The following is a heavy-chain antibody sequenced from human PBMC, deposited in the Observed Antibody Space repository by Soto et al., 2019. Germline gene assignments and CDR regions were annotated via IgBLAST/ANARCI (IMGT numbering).Heavy chain of an antibody. CDR2: INPNSGGT. Sequence: ASVKVSCKASGGTFTGYYMHWVRQAPGQGLEWMGWINPNSGGTNYAQKFQGWVTMTRDTSISTAYMELSRLRSDDTAVYYCVGSGWHDAFDIWGQGTMVTVSS. V-gene: IGHV1-2*04. D-gene: IGHD6-19*01. CDR3: VGSGWHDAFDI. CDR1: GGTFTGYY. J-gene: IGHJ3*02.